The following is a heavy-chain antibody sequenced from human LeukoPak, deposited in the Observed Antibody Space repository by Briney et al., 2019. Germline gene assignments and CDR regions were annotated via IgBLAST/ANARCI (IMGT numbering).Heavy chain of an antibody. D-gene: IGHD3-22*01. Sequence: GGSLRLSCAASGFSFSSYSMNWVRQAPGKGLEWVSYISGSSSRIYYADSVKGRFTISRDNAKTSLYLQMNSLRAEDTAVYYCAKSSYYDSSGYYREYYFDYWGQGTLVTVSS. CDR1: GFSFSSYS. CDR3: AKSSYYDSSGYYREYYFDY. CDR2: ISGSSSRI. J-gene: IGHJ4*02. V-gene: IGHV3-48*01.